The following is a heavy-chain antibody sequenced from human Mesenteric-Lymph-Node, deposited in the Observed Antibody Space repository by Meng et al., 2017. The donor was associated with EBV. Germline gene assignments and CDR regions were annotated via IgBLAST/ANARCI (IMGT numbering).Heavy chain of an antibody. CDR1: GVSVSGDSFY. V-gene: IGHV4-61*01. Sequence: QLPESGPGLGKPSETLSLPCTVSGVSVSGDSFYWSWIRQPPGKGLEWIGFIYDSGITHYSPSLKSRVTISVDTSKNQFSLELRSMTPADTAVYYCARDRGWELLDYWGQGTLVTVSS. CDR3: ARDRGWELLDY. J-gene: IGHJ4*02. CDR2: IYDSGIT. D-gene: IGHD1-26*01.